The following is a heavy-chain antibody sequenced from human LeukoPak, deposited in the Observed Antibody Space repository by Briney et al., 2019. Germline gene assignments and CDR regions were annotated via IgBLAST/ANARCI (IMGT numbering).Heavy chain of an antibody. CDR3: ARDFGDYGFDY. J-gene: IGHJ4*02. V-gene: IGHV4-39*02. Sequence: SETLSLTCSVSGGSIRSSTYYWGWIRQPPGKGLEWIGNIYHSGSTYQNPPLKSRVTISVDTSKNQFSLKLTSVTAADTAAYYCARDFGDYGFDYWGQGTLVTVSS. CDR2: IYHSGST. D-gene: IGHD4-17*01. CDR1: GGSIRSSTYY.